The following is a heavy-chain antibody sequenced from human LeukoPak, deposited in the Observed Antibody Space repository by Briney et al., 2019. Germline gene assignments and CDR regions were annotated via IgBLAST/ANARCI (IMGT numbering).Heavy chain of an antibody. D-gene: IGHD2-2*01. CDR3: ARSSILVGYCSSTSCSVGDY. V-gene: IGHV1-2*02. Sequence: GASVKVSCKASGYTFTGYYMHWVRQAPGQGLEWMGWINPNSGGTNYAQKFQGRVTMTRDTSISTAYMELSRLRSDDTAVYYCARSSILVGYCSSTSCSVGDYWGQGTLVTVSS. CDR1: GYTFTGYY. CDR2: INPNSGGT. J-gene: IGHJ4*02.